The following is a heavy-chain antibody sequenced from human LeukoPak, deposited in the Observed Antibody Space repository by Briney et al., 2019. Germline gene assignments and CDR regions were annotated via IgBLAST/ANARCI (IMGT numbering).Heavy chain of an antibody. CDR1: GYTFTGYY. D-gene: IGHD4-23*01. J-gene: IGHJ4*02. CDR2: INPNSGGT. V-gene: IGHV1-2*02. CDR3: ARELWSLTPGLGNFDY. Sequence: ASVKVSCKASGYTFTGYYMHWVRQAPGQGLEWMGWINPNSGGTNYAQKFQGRVTMTRDTSISTAYMELSRLRSDDTAVYYCARELWSLTPGLGNFDYWGQGTLVTVSS.